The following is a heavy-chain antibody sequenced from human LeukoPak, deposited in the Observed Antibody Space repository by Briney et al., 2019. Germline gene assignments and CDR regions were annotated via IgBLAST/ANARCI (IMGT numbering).Heavy chain of an antibody. V-gene: IGHV1-69*05. CDR3: ARFDNSNFGYQLLFGWFDP. CDR1: GSTFSSYA. D-gene: IGHD2-2*01. Sequence: SVKVSFKASGSTFSSYAISWVRQAPGQGLEWMGGIIPIFGTANYAQKFQGRVTITTDESTSTAYMELSSLRSEDTAVYYCARFDNSNFGYQLLFGWFDPWGQGTLVTVSS. CDR2: IIPIFGTA. J-gene: IGHJ5*02.